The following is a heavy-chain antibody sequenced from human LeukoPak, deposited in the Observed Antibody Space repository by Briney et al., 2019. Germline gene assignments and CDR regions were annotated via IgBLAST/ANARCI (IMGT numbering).Heavy chain of an antibody. Sequence: SETLSLTCAVYGGSFSGYYWSWIRQPPGKGLEWIGEINHSGSTNYNPSLKSRVTISVDTSKNQFSLKLTSVTAADTAVYYCAGCGGDCYTYYYGMNVWGQGTTVIVSS. CDR3: AGCGGDCYTYYYGMNV. CDR1: GGSFSGYY. D-gene: IGHD2-21*02. J-gene: IGHJ6*02. V-gene: IGHV4-34*01. CDR2: INHSGST.